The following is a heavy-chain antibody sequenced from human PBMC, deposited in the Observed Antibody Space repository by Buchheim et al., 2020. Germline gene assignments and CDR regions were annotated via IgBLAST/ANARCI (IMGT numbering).Heavy chain of an antibody. D-gene: IGHD2-2*01. CDR3: ARQPITAATHFDA. V-gene: IGHV1-69*06. CDR2: ITPVFGTT. Sequence: QVQLVQSGAEVKKPGASVRVSCKASGYTFTDYFIHWVRQAPGQGLEWMGRITPVFGTTTYAQKFQGRIFISADTSTSTVYLDLSSLTSEDTAVYLCARQPITAATHFDAWGQGTL. CDR1: GYTFTDYF. J-gene: IGHJ4*02.